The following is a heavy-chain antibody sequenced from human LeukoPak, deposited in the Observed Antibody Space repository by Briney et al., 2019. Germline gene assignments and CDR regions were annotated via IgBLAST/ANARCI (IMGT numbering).Heavy chain of an antibody. CDR3: ARVSSGWLAFDY. CDR1: VGTISSSSYY. Sequence: PSETLSLTRTVSVGTISSSSYYWGWIRQPPGKGLEWIGSIYYSGSTYYNPSLKSRVTISVDTSKNQFSLKLSSVTAADTAVYYCARVSSGWLAFDYWGQGTLVTVSS. V-gene: IGHV4-39*01. D-gene: IGHD6-19*01. CDR2: IYYSGST. J-gene: IGHJ4*02.